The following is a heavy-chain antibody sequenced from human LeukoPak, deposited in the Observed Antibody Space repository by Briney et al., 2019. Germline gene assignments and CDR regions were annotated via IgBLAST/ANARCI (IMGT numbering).Heavy chain of an antibody. CDR1: GGPISSSSYY. V-gene: IGHV4-39*07. CDR2: IYYSGST. Sequence: SETLSLTCTVSGGPISSSSYYWGWIRQPPGKGPEWIGSIYYSGSTYYNPSLKSRVTISVDTSKNQFSLKLSSVTAADTAVYYCASLYYDILTGPSYFDYWGQGTLVTVSS. CDR3: ASLYYDILTGPSYFDY. J-gene: IGHJ4*02. D-gene: IGHD3-9*01.